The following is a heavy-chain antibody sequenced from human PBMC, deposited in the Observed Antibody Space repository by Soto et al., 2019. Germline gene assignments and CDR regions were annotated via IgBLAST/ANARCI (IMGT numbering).Heavy chain of an antibody. J-gene: IGHJ3*02. D-gene: IGHD6-19*01. CDR2: ISWNSGSI. V-gene: IGHV3-9*01. Sequence: GGSLRLSCAASGFIFKMYWMHWVRQSPGKGLVWISGISWNSGSIGYADSVKGRFTISRDDAKNSLYLQMNSLRAEDTALYYCAKDQRDSSGWDDAFDIWGQGTMVTVSS. CDR3: AKDQRDSSGWDDAFDI. CDR1: GFIFKMYW.